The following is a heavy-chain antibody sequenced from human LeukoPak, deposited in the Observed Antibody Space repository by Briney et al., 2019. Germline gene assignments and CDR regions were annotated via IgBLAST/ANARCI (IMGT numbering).Heavy chain of an antibody. CDR3: ARGKYSSGWFLDY. CDR2: IYYSGST. CDR1: GGSISSYY. V-gene: IGHV4-59*01. D-gene: IGHD6-19*01. J-gene: IGHJ4*02. Sequence: SETLSLTCTVSGGSISSYYWSWIRQPPGKGLEWIGYIYYSGSTNYNRSLKSRVTISVDTSKNQFSLKLSSVTAADTAVYYCARGKYSSGWFLDYWGQGTLVTGSS.